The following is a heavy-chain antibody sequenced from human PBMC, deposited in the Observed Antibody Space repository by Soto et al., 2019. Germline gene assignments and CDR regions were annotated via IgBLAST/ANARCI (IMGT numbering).Heavy chain of an antibody. J-gene: IGHJ4*02. V-gene: IGHV1-18*01. Sequence: QVQLVQSGTGVKKPGASVKVSCRASGYTFTSYGVTWVRQAPGQGLEWMGWISPFNGNTNYAQKFQGRVTMPTDTSTSTAYMELRGLRSDDTAVYYCARGRLKYFDYWGQGALVTVTS. CDR2: ISPFNGNT. CDR1: GYTFTSYG. CDR3: ARGRLKYFDY.